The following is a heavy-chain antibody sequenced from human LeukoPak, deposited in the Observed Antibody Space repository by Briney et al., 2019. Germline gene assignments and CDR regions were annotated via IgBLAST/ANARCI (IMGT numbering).Heavy chain of an antibody. CDR3: ARLNDILTGPFDY. J-gene: IGHJ4*02. D-gene: IGHD3-9*01. Sequence: GESLKISCKGSGYSFTSYWIAWVRQMPGKGLEWMGIIYPSDSDTTYSPSFQGQVTISADKPISTAYLQWNSLKASDTAMYYCARLNDILTGPFDYWGQGTLVTVSS. CDR1: GYSFTSYW. CDR2: IYPSDSDT. V-gene: IGHV5-51*01.